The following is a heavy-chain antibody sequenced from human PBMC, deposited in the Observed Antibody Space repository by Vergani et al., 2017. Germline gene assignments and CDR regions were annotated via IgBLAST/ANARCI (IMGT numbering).Heavy chain of an antibody. CDR2: VNHGGST. CDR1: GGSFSDYY. D-gene: IGHD3-16*02. CDR3: ASIXRAPTRRNPPPDY. Sequence: QVQLQEWGAGLLKTSETLSLTCGVSGGSFSDYYWSWIRQAPGMGLEWIGEVNHGGSTNYNPSLKSRVSISVDTSKNQFSLQLTSVTAADSVLYFCASIXRAPTRRNPPPDYWGQGILVTVSS. V-gene: IGHV4-34*01. J-gene: IGHJ4*02.